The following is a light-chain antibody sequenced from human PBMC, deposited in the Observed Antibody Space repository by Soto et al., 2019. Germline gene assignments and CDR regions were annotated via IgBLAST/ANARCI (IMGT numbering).Light chain of an antibody. CDR1: QSIRSW. CDR3: QQYNSYSGT. V-gene: IGKV1-5*03. Sequence: DIQMTQSPSTLSASVGDRVTITCRASQSIRSWLAWYQQKPGKAPKLLIHKASSIESGVPSRFSGSASGTEFTLTISSLQPDDFATYYCQQYNSYSGTFGQGTKVEIK. CDR2: KAS. J-gene: IGKJ2*02.